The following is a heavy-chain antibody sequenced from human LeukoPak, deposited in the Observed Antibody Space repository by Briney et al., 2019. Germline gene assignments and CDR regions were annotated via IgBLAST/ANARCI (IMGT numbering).Heavy chain of an antibody. V-gene: IGHV4-34*01. J-gene: IGHJ5*02. Sequence: SETLSLTCTVYSGSFSGYYWSWIRQPPGKGLEWIGEINHSGSTNYNPSLKSRVTISVDTSKNQFSLKLSSVTAADTAVYYCARLGSSSGWFDPWGQGTLVTVSS. CDR2: INHSGST. D-gene: IGHD6-6*01. CDR3: ARLGSSSGWFDP. CDR1: SGSFSGYY.